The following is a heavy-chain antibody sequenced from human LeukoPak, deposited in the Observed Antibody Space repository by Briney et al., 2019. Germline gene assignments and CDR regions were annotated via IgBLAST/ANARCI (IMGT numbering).Heavy chain of an antibody. CDR3: ARGYCSGGSCSRTHYYYYMDV. Sequence: GASVKVSCKASGYTFTGYYMHWVRQAPGQGLEWMGWINPNSGGTNYAQKFQGRVTMTRDTSISTAYMELSRLRSDDTAVYYCARGYCSGGSCSRTHYYYYMDVWGKGTTVTVSS. V-gene: IGHV1-2*02. CDR1: GYTFTGYY. CDR2: INPNSGGT. J-gene: IGHJ6*03. D-gene: IGHD2-15*01.